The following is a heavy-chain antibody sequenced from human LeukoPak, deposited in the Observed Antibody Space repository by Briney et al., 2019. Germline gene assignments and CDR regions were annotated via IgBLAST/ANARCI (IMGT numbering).Heavy chain of an antibody. Sequence: QPGGSLRLSCAASEFTFSSYAMHWVRQAPGKGLEYVSAISSNGGSTYYANSVKGRFTISRDNSKNTLYLQMGSLRAEDMAVYYCARDRPDSSGYYLWFDPWGQGTLVTVSS. V-gene: IGHV3-64*01. CDR3: ARDRPDSSGYYLWFDP. CDR2: ISSNGGST. J-gene: IGHJ5*02. D-gene: IGHD3-22*01. CDR1: EFTFSSYA.